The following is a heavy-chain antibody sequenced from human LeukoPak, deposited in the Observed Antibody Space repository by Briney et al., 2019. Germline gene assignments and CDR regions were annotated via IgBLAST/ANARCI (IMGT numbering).Heavy chain of an antibody. J-gene: IGHJ4*02. D-gene: IGHD3-22*01. CDR1: GGSISSSSYY. Sequence: PSETLSLTCTVSGGSISSSSYYWGWIRQPPGKGLEWIGSIYYSGSTYYNPSLKSRVTISVDTSKNQFSLKLSSVTAADTAVYYCARQSYYHDSSGYLYYFDYWGQGTLVTVSS. CDR2: IYYSGST. CDR3: ARQSYYHDSSGYLYYFDY. V-gene: IGHV4-39*01.